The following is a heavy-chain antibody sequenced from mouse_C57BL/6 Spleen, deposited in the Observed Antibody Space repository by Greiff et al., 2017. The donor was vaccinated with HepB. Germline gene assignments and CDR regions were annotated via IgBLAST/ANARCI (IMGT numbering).Heavy chain of an antibody. CDR1: GYTFTDHT. J-gene: IGHJ1*03. CDR3: HYYGSSYVGYFDV. D-gene: IGHD1-1*01. V-gene: IGHV1-78*01. CDR2: IYPRDGST. Sequence: VQLQQSDAELVKPGASVKISCKVSGYTFTDHTIHWLKQRPEQGLEWIGYIYPRDGSTKYNEKFKGKATLTADKSSSTAYMQLNSLTSEDSAVYFCHYYGSSYVGYFDVWGTGTTVTVSS.